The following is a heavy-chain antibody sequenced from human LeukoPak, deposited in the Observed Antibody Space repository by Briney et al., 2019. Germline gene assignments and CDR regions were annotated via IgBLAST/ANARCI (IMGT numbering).Heavy chain of an antibody. Sequence: PSETLSRTCTVSGGSISSYYWSWIRQPPGKGLEGIGYIYYSGSTNYNPSLKSRVTISVDTSKNQFSLKLSSVTAADTAVYYCAASPLGYCSGGSCLLVHWGQGTLVTVSS. J-gene: IGHJ1*01. CDR1: GGSISSYY. CDR3: AASPLGYCSGGSCLLVH. D-gene: IGHD2-15*01. V-gene: IGHV4-59*01. CDR2: IYYSGST.